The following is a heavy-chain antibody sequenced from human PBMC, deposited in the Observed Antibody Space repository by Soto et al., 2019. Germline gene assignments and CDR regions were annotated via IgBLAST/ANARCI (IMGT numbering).Heavy chain of an antibody. J-gene: IGHJ4*02. CDR3: ARGTQITYYDFWSGYYFDY. D-gene: IGHD3-3*01. Sequence: PSETLSLTCTVSGGSISSYYWSWIRQPPGKGLEWIGYIYYSGSTNYNPSLKSRVTISVDTSKNQFSLKLSSVTAADTAVYYCARGTQITYYDFWSGYYFDYWGQGTLVTVSS. CDR2: IYYSGST. CDR1: GGSISSYY. V-gene: IGHV4-59*01.